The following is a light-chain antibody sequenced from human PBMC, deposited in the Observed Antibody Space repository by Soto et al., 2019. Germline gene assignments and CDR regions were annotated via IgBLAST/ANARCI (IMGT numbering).Light chain of an antibody. J-gene: IGLJ3*02. CDR3: SSFTGSTAWD. CDR1: SSNIGAGYD. CDR2: GNS. Sequence: QSVLTQPPSVSGAPGQRVTISCSGSSSNIGAGYDVHWYQQLPGTAPQLLIYGNSKRPSGAPDRFSASKSGTSASLAITVLQAEDEAEYYCSSFTGSTAWDFGGGTKVTVL. V-gene: IGLV1-40*01.